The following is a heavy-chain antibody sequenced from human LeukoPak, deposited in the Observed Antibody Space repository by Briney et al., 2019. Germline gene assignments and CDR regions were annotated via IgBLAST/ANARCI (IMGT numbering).Heavy chain of an antibody. J-gene: IGHJ4*02. Sequence: GGSLRLSCAASGFTFSSYSMNWVRQAPGKGLEWVSSISSSSSYIYYADSVKGRFTISRDNAKNSLYLQMNSLRAEDTAVYYCASVLRIAAAGRADYWGQGTLVTVSS. CDR3: ASVLRIAAAGRADY. CDR2: ISSSSSYI. CDR1: GFTFSSYS. D-gene: IGHD6-13*01. V-gene: IGHV3-21*01.